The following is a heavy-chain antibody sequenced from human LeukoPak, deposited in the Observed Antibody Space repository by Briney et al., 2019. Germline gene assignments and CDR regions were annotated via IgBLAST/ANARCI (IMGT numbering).Heavy chain of an antibody. D-gene: IGHD3-9*01. Sequence: SETLSLTCTVSGGSISSYYWSWIRQPPGKGLEWIGYIYYSGSTNYNPSLKSRVTISVDTSKNQFSLKLSSVTAADTAVYYCARTLPNYDILTGYYWWGQGTLVTVSS. CDR2: IYYSGST. CDR1: GGSISSYY. CDR3: ARTLPNYDILTGYYW. V-gene: IGHV4-59*01. J-gene: IGHJ4*02.